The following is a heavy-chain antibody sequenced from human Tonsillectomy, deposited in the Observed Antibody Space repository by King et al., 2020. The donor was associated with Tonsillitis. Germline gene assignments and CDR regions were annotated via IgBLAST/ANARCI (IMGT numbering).Heavy chain of an antibody. D-gene: IGHD2-15*01. CDR3: ARRGTPRYCSSTKCPYNFDY. CDR1: GYTFTDSY. CDR2: INPKSGGT. Sequence: VQSGAEVKEPGASVKVSCKASGYTFTDSYIHWVRQAPGQGLEWMGWINPKSGGTNYAQKFQDRVPMTRDTSISTAYMELRRLRSDDTAVYFCARRGTPRYCSSTKCPYNFDYWGQGTLVTVSS. J-gene: IGHJ4*02. V-gene: IGHV1-2*02.